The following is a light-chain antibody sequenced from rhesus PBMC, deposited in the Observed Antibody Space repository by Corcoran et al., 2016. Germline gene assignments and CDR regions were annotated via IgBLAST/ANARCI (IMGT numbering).Light chain of an antibody. CDR3: QQYNDLLRT. Sequence: EIVMTQSPATLSLSPGETATLSCRASESVGSYLAWYQQKPGQAPKPLVHSAYFRATGIPDRVSGSGSRTEVTLTISSLEPEDVGVYHCQQYNDLLRTFGQGTKVEIE. V-gene: IGKV3-40*03. J-gene: IGKJ1*01. CDR2: SAY. CDR1: ESVGSY.